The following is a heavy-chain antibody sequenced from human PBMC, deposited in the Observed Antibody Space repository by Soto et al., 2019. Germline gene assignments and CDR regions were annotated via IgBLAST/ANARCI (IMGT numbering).Heavy chain of an antibody. CDR1: GGSFRNFG. D-gene: IGHD2-21*02. V-gene: IGHV1-69*01. CDR3: ARASSGIWGGDPCYRLDSWFKV. Sequence: QGQLVQSGAEVQKPGSSVKVSCKASGGSFRNFGITWVRQAPGQGLEWMGGIIPIFGTPKYAQKFQGRVIISADEATGTAYMEMTTVRPDETPVYYCARASSGIWGGDPCYRLDSWFKVWGQGTLVTVSS. CDR2: IIPIFGTP. J-gene: IGHJ4*02.